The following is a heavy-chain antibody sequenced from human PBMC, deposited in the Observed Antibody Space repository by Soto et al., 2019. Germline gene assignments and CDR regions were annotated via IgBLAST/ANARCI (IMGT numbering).Heavy chain of an antibody. CDR3: ASRQETSFCFDF. V-gene: IGHV3-23*01. CDR2: INGGGGNT. Sequence: GGSLRLSCAASGFTFNGHAMSWVRQAPGKGLEWVSAINGGGGNTYYADSVRGRFTISRDNSKNTLFLKMNSLNVEDTAVYYGASRQETSFCFDFWGKGTQVTVSS. J-gene: IGHJ4*02. CDR1: GFTFNGHA.